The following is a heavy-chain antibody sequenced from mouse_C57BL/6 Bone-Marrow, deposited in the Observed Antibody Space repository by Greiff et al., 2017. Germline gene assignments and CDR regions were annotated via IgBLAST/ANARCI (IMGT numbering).Heavy chain of an antibody. D-gene: IGHD2-3*01. CDR2: IDPENGDT. CDR1: GFNFKDDY. J-gene: IGHJ2*01. CDR3: TSDGLDY. Sequence: VQLQQSGAELVRPGASVKLSCTASGFNFKDDYMHWVKQRPEQGLEWIGWIDPENGDTEYASKFQGKATITADTSSNTAYLQLSSLTSEDTAVYYCTSDGLDYWGQGTTLTVSS. V-gene: IGHV14-4*01.